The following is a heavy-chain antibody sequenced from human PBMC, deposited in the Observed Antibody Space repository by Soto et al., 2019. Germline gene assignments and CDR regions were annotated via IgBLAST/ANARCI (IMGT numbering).Heavy chain of an antibody. V-gene: IGHV1-46*03. CDR3: ARGGFLTMVLGPFDY. J-gene: IGHJ4*02. D-gene: IGHD3-10*01. CDR1: GYTFASYY. Sequence: ASVKVSCKASGYTFASYYMHWVRQAPGQGLEWMGIINPSGGSTSYAQKFQGRVTMTRDTSTSTVYMELSSLRSEDTAVYYCARGGFLTMVLGPFDYWGQGTLVTVS. CDR2: INPSGGST.